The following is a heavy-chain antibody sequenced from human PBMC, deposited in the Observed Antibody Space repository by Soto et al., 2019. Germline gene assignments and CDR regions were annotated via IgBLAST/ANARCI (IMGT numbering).Heavy chain of an antibody. Sequence: GGSLRLSCAASGFSFSSYGMHWVRQAPGKGLEWVAVIWYDGSNKYYVDSVKGRFTISRDNSKNTLYLQMNSLRAEDTAVYYCAKAPQYYYDSSGYPHYFDYWGQGTLVTVSS. V-gene: IGHV3-33*06. CDR3: AKAPQYYYDSSGYPHYFDY. J-gene: IGHJ4*02. CDR2: IWYDGSNK. D-gene: IGHD3-22*01. CDR1: GFSFSSYG.